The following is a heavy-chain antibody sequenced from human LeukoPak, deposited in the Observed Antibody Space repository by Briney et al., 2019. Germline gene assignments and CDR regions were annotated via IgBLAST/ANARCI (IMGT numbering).Heavy chain of an antibody. V-gene: IGHV3-11*04. Sequence: GGSLRLSCAASGFTFSGYYMTWIRQAPGKGLEWASSISRSGDTMYYADSVRGRFTMSRDNAKNSLYLQMNSLRAEDTALYYCAIQMTMIVVVPYFDYWGQGTLVTVSS. J-gene: IGHJ4*02. CDR1: GFTFSGYY. D-gene: IGHD3-22*01. CDR3: AIQMTMIVVVPYFDY. CDR2: ISRSGDTM.